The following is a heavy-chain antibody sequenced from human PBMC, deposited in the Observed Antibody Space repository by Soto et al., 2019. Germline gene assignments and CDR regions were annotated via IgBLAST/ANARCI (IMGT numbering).Heavy chain of an antibody. Sequence: EVQLVESGGGLVQPGGSPRLSCAASGFTVSSNYMSWVRQAPGKGLEWVSVIYSGGSTYYADSVKGRFTISRHNSKNTLYLQMNSLRAEDTAVYYCARVDYRYYYYGMDVWGQGTTVTVSS. CDR1: GFTVSSNY. V-gene: IGHV3-53*04. J-gene: IGHJ6*02. CDR2: IYSGGST. CDR3: ARVDYRYYYYGMDV. D-gene: IGHD3-16*02.